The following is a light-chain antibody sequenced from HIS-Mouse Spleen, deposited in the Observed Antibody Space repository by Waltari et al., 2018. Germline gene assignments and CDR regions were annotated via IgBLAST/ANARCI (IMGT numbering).Light chain of an antibody. V-gene: IGLV1-47*01. CDR1: SPNIGSNY. CDR2: GSN. CDR3: AAWDDSLSGSYV. J-gene: IGLJ1*01. Sequence: QSVLTQPPSASGTPGQRVTISCSGSSPNIGSNYVYWYQQLPGPAPKLLIYGSNQRRSGVPDRFSGSKAGTSASLAISGLRSEDEADYYCAAWDDSLSGSYVFGTGTKVTVL.